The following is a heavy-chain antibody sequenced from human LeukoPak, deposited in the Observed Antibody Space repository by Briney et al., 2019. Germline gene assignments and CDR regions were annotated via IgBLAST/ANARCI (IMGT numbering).Heavy chain of an antibody. CDR3: AKGGASVTRYVDY. J-gene: IGHJ4*02. CDR1: GFTFSDYS. D-gene: IGHD4-17*01. Sequence: GGSLRLSCAASGFTFSDYSMNWVRQAPGKGLEWVSSISGSSSYIYYADSVKGRFTISRDNSKNTLYLQMNSLRPEDTAVYYCAKGGASVTRYVDYWGQGTLVTVSS. CDR2: ISGSSSYI. V-gene: IGHV3-21*01.